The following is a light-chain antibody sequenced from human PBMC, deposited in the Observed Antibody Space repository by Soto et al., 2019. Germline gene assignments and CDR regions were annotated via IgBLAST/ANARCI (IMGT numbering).Light chain of an antibody. V-gene: IGKV3-20*01. CDR2: GAS. J-gene: IGKJ2*01. Sequence: ILLTQSPGTLSLSPGKRATLSCRASQSVRNSYLAWYQQKPGQAPRLLIYGASGRATGIPDRFSGSGSGTDFTLTISRLEPEDFAVYYCQQYGSSPYTFGQGTKLEI. CDR3: QQYGSSPYT. CDR1: QSVRNSY.